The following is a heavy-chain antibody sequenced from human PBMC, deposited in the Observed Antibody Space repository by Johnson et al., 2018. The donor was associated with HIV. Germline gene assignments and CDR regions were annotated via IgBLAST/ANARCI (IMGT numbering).Heavy chain of an antibody. CDR1: GFTFSSYA. D-gene: IGHD5-18*01. Sequence: VQLVESGGGLVQPGGSLRLSCAASGFTFSSYAMSWVRQAPGKGLEWVSAISGSGGSTYYADSVKGRFTISRDISKNTLYLQMNSLRAEDTAVYYCAKDLSGYSYGYGAFDIWGQGTMVTVSS. CDR2: ISGSGGST. J-gene: IGHJ3*02. V-gene: IGHV3-23*04. CDR3: AKDLSGYSYGYGAFDI.